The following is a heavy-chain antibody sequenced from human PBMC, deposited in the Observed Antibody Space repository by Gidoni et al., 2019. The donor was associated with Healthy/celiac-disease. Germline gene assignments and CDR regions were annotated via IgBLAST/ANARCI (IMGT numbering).Heavy chain of an antibody. Sequence: QVQLQQWCAGLLKPSETLFLTCAVYGGSFSVYYWSWIRQPPGKGLEWIGEINHSGSTNYNPSLKSLVTISVDTSKNQFSLKLSSVTAADTAVYYCARGRVLRFLEWLARNWFDPWGQGTLVTVSS. CDR2: INHSGST. CDR1: GGSFSVYY. D-gene: IGHD3-3*01. J-gene: IGHJ5*02. CDR3: ARGRVLRFLEWLARNWFDP. V-gene: IGHV4-34*01.